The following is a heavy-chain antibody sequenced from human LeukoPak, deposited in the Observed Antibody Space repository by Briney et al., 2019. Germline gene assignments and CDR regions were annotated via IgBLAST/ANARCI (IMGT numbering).Heavy chain of an antibody. J-gene: IGHJ4*02. CDR3: ARRAAEWELLDY. Sequence: SETLSLTCTVSGVSISSGGYYWSWIRQHPGKGLEWIGYIYYSGSSYYNPSLKSRIAISVDTSKNQFSLELSSVTAADTAVYYCARRAAEWELLDYWGQGTLVTVSS. V-gene: IGHV4-31*03. D-gene: IGHD1-26*01. CDR1: GVSISSGGYY. CDR2: IYYSGSS.